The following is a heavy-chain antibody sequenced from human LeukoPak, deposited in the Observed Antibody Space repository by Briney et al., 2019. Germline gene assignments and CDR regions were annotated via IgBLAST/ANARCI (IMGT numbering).Heavy chain of an antibody. CDR2: IYYSGST. J-gene: IGHJ3*02. V-gene: IGHV4-39*01. Sequence: SSETLSLTCTVSGGSISSSSYYWGWIRQPPGKGLEWIGSIYYSGSTYYNPSLKSRVTISVDTSKNQFSLKLSSVTAADTAVYYCARLLTVTTLDAFDIWGQGTMVTVSS. CDR1: GGSISSSSYY. D-gene: IGHD4-17*01. CDR3: ARLLTVTTLDAFDI.